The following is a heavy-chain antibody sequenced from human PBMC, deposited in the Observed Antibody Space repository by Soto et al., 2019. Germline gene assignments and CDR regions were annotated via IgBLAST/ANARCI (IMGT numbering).Heavy chain of an antibody. D-gene: IGHD6-19*01. Sequence: ASVKVSCQASGYTFTGYYMHWVRQAPGQGLEWRGWINPNSGGTNYAQKFQGWVTMTRDTSISTAYMELSRLRSDDTAVYYCARDPGPGIAVAGTDYYYYGMDVWGQGTTVTVSS. V-gene: IGHV1-2*04. CDR3: ARDPGPGIAVAGTDYYYYGMDV. CDR2: INPNSGGT. J-gene: IGHJ6*02. CDR1: GYTFTGYY.